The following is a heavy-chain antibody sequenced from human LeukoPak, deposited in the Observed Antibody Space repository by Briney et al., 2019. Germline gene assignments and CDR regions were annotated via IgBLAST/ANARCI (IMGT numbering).Heavy chain of an antibody. Sequence: GGSLRLSCAASGFTFSSYGMHWVRQAPGKGLEWVAVISYDGSNKYYADSVKGRFTISRDNSKNTLYLQMNSLRAEDTAVYYCAKEVIAVAGTFDYWGQGTLVTVSS. V-gene: IGHV3-30*18. CDR1: GFTFSSYG. D-gene: IGHD6-19*01. J-gene: IGHJ4*02. CDR2: ISYDGSNK. CDR3: AKEVIAVAGTFDY.